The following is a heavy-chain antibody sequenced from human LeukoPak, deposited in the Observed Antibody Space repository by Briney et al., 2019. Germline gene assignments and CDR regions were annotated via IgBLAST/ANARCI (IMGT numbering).Heavy chain of an antibody. D-gene: IGHD3-22*01. J-gene: IGHJ4*02. V-gene: IGHV3-15*01. Sequence: PGGSLRLSCVASGFTFSNAWMSWVRQAPGKGLEWVGRIKSKTDGGTTDYAAPVKGRFTISRDDSKNTLYLQMNSLKTEDTAVYYCTTQYDSSGYYWGYLDYWGQGTLVTVSS. CDR2: IKSKTDGGTT. CDR3: TTQYDSSGYYWGYLDY. CDR1: GFTFSNAW.